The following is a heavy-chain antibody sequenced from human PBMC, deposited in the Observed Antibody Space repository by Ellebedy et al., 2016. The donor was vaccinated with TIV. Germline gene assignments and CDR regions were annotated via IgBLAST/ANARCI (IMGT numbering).Heavy chain of an antibody. CDR3: ARQGGPTGDAFDV. CDR1: GYSFTYYW. V-gene: IGHV5-51*01. D-gene: IGHD5-12*01. J-gene: IGHJ3*01. CDR2: IYPGDSDI. Sequence: KVSCKASGYSFTYYWIGWVRQLPGKGLEWMGIIYPGDSDIRYSPSFEGQVTISVDTSISTAYLQWSHLKASDTGIYYCARQGGPTGDAFDVWGQGTRVTVSS.